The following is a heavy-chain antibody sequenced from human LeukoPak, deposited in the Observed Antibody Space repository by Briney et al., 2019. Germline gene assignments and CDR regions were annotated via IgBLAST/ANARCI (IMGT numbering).Heavy chain of an antibody. Sequence: PGGSLRLSCAASGFTFSSYAMHWVRQAPGKGLEWVAVISYDGSNKYYADSVKGRFTISRDNSKNTLYLQMNSLRAEDSAVYYCARDSTPPAVAGYYYYGMDVWGQGTTVTVSS. CDR2: ISYDGSNK. D-gene: IGHD6-19*01. J-gene: IGHJ6*02. CDR3: ARDSTPPAVAGYYYYGMDV. CDR1: GFTFSSYA. V-gene: IGHV3-30-3*01.